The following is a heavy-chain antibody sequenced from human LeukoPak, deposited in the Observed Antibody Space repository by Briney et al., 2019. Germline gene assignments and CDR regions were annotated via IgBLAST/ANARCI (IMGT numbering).Heavy chain of an antibody. D-gene: IGHD6-25*01. CDR2: IDHSGST. J-gene: IGHJ4*02. CDR3: ARDSALAQAAMFDY. CDR1: GYSISSGYY. Sequence: PSETLSLTCTVSGYSISSGYYWGWIRQPPGKGLEWTGSIDHSGSTYYNPSLKSRITISVDTSKNQFSLKLSSVTAADTAVYYCARDSALAQAAMFDYWGQGTLVTVSS. V-gene: IGHV4-38-2*02.